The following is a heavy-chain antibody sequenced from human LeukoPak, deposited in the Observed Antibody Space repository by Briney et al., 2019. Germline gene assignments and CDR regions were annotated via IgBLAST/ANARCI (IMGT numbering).Heavy chain of an antibody. J-gene: IGHJ3*02. V-gene: IGHV3-20*04. CDR2: INWNGGST. D-gene: IGHD2-15*01. CDR3: ARVKAGSGGDDAFDI. CDR1: GFTFSSYW. Sequence: GGSLRLSCAASGFTFSSYWMSWVRQAPGKGLEWVSGINWNGGSTGYADSVKGRFTISRDNAKNSLYLQMNSLRAEDTALYYCARVKAGSGGDDAFDIWGQGTMVTVSS.